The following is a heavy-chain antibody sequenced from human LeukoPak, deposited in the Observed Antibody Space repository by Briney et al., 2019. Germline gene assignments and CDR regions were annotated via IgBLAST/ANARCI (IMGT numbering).Heavy chain of an antibody. V-gene: IGHV3-21*03. CDR2: ISSSSSYI. Sequence: GGSLRLSCAASGFTFSSYSMNWVRQAPGKGLEWVSSISSSSSYIYYADSVKGRFTISRDNAKNSLYLQMNSLKTEDTAVYYCTTDSDYGEYVTWGYWGQGTLVTVSS. J-gene: IGHJ4*02. D-gene: IGHD4-17*01. CDR3: TTDSDYGEYVTWGY. CDR1: GFTFSSYS.